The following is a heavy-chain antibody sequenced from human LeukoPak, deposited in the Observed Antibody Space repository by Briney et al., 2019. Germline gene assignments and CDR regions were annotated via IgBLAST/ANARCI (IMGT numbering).Heavy chain of an antibody. CDR2: IDPSDSYT. CDR1: GYSFTNYW. V-gene: IGHV5-10-1*01. D-gene: IGHD4-17*01. J-gene: IGHJ4*02. CDR3: ATGASKVTTDFANY. Sequence: GESLKISCKASGYSFTNYWISRVRQMPGKGLEWMGRIDPSDSYTKYSPPFEGHVTISVDKSISTAFLQWHSLKASDSAVYYCATGASKVTTDFANYWGQGTQVAVSS.